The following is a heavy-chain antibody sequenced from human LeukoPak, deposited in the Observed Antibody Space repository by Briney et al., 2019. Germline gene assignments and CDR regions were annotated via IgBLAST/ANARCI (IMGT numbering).Heavy chain of an antibody. V-gene: IGHV4-38-2*01. CDR3: ARGLGVYGEEY. J-gene: IGHJ4*02. D-gene: IGHD2-8*01. Sequence: KSSETLSLTCAVSGYSISSGYYWGWIRQPPGKGLEWIGSIYHSGSTYYNPSLKSRVTISVDTSKNQFSLKLSSVTAADTAVYYCARGLGVYGEEYWGQGTLVTVSS. CDR2: IYHSGST. CDR1: GYSISSGYY.